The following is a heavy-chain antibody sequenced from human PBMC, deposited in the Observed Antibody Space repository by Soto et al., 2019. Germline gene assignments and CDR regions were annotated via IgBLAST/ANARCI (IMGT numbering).Heavy chain of an antibody. CDR3: ARSDSNPSRRGTISAAGVFYYAMDV. Sequence: SVKVSCKASGGTFSSYAISWVRQAPGQGLEWMGCIIPIFGTANYAQKLQGRVTITADEYTSTAYVELSSLRSEDTAVYYCARSDSNPSRRGTISAAGVFYYAMDVWG. V-gene: IGHV1-69*13. CDR1: GGTFSSYA. D-gene: IGHD6-13*01. J-gene: IGHJ6*04. CDR2: IIPIFGTA.